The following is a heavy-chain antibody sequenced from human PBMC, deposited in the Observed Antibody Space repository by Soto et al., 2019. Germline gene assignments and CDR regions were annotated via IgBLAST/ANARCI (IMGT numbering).Heavy chain of an antibody. CDR1: GFTVSSNY. V-gene: IGHV3-53*01. CDR3: ARGGAVTNYYYYYCMDV. J-gene: IGHJ6*02. Sequence: GGSLRLSCAASGFTVSSNYMGWVRQAPGKGLEWVSVIYSGGSTYYADSVKGRFTISRDNSKNTLYLQMNSLRAEDTAVYYCARGGAVTNYYYYYCMDVWGQGTTVTVSS. D-gene: IGHD4-4*01. CDR2: IYSGGST.